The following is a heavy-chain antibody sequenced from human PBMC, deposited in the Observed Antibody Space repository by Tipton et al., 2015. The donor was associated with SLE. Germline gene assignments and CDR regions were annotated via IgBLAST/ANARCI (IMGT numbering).Heavy chain of an antibody. J-gene: IGHJ3*02. CDR1: GFTFSTYG. V-gene: IGHV3-33*06. Sequence: RSLRLSCAASGFTFSTYGIHWVRQAPGKGLEWLAVTWYDGSNEYYADSVKGRFTISRDNSKNTLYLEMKSLRVEDTAVFYCVKDSAYYGLDAFDIWGQGTMVTVSS. D-gene: IGHD3-10*01. CDR2: TWYDGSNE. CDR3: VKDSAYYGLDAFDI.